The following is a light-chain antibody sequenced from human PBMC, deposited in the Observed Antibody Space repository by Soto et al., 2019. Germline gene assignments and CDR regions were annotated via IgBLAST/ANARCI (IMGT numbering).Light chain of an antibody. Sequence: QSVLTQPPSVSGAPGQRVTISCTGSSSNIGVGHDVHWYQQLPGTAPKLLIYGNGNRPSGVPDRFSGSKSGTSASLAITGLQADDEADYYCQSYDSSLSGSEVFGTGTKVTVL. CDR3: QSYDSSLSGSEV. CDR1: SSNIGVGHD. CDR2: GNG. J-gene: IGLJ1*01. V-gene: IGLV1-40*01.